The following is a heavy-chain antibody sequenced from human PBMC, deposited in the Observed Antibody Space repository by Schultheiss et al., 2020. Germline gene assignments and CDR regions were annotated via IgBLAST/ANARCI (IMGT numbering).Heavy chain of an antibody. CDR3: AKLTPLYVVSTLGIDY. J-gene: IGHJ4*02. CDR1: GFTFSSYA. Sequence: GGSLRLSCAASGFTFSSYAMSWVRQAPGKGLEWVSAISGSGGSTYYADSVKGRFIISRDDSRNTVYLQMNSLRAEDTAVYYCAKLTPLYVVSTLGIDYWGQGTLVTVSS. CDR2: ISGSGGST. D-gene: IGHD3-22*01. V-gene: IGHV3-23*01.